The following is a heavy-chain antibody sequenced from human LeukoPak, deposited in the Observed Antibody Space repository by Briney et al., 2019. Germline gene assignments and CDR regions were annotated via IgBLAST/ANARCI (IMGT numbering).Heavy chain of an antibody. CDR2: IYHSGNT. Sequence: SQTLCLTCTVSGGSISSGGYYWSWIRQHPGKGLEWIGNIYHSGNTYYNPSLKSRVTISVDTSKNQFSLKLSSVTAADTAVYYCARASTLIRGYYFDYWGQGTLVTVSS. CDR1: GGSISSGGYY. CDR3: ARASTLIRGYYFDY. V-gene: IGHV4-31*03. D-gene: IGHD3-10*01. J-gene: IGHJ4*02.